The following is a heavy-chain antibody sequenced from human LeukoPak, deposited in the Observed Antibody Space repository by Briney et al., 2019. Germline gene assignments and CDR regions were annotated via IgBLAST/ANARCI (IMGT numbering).Heavy chain of an antibody. CDR1: GFTFGDYA. V-gene: IGHV3-30*04. CDR3: ARGGDGYNSAFDI. D-gene: IGHD5-24*01. Sequence: GGSLRLSCTASGFTFGDYAMHWVRQAPGKGLEWVAVISYDGSNKYYADSVKGRFTISRDNSKNTLYLQMNSLRAEDTAVYYCARGGDGYNSAFDIWGQGTMVTVSS. CDR2: ISYDGSNK. J-gene: IGHJ3*02.